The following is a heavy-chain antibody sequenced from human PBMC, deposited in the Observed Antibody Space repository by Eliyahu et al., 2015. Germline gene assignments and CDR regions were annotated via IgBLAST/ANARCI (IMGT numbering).Heavy chain of an antibody. V-gene: IGHV3-21*01. J-gene: IGHJ6*02. CDR1: GFTFXSYS. Sequence: EVQLVESGGGLVKPGGSLXLSCAASGFTFXSYSMNWVRQAPGKGLEWVSSISSSSSYIYYADSVKGRFTISRDNAKNSLYLQMNSLRAEDTAVYYCARGEFPPTYYYYGMDVWGQGTTVTVSS. CDR3: ARGEFPPTYYYYGMDV. CDR2: ISSSSSYI.